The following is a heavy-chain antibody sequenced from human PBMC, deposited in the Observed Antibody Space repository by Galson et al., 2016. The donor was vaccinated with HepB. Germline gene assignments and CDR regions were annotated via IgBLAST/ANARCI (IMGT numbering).Heavy chain of an antibody. J-gene: IGHJ4*02. CDR3: ARARQRGSNWSFDY. CDR1: GASIRSSDW. Sequence: SETLSLTCAVSGASIRSSDWWIWVRQSPGEGLQWIGEIHHSGRTNYSPSFTGRVTISLDLSTNHFSLQVSFVTAADTAMYYCARARQRGSNWSFDYWGQGILVTVSS. CDR2: IHHSGRT. D-gene: IGHD6-13*01. V-gene: IGHV4-4*02.